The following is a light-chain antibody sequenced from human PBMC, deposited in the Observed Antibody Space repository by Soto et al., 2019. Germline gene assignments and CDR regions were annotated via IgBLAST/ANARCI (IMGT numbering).Light chain of an antibody. CDR1: QSVSSW. V-gene: IGKV1-5*03. J-gene: IGKJ1*01. CDR2: TAS. CDR3: QQYNSAWT. Sequence: DIQMTQSPSTLSASVGDRVTITCRASQSVSSWLAWYQQKPGKAPNLLIYTASSLESGVPSRFICSGSGTEFPLTISSLQPDDFATYYCQQYNSAWTFGQGTTVEIK.